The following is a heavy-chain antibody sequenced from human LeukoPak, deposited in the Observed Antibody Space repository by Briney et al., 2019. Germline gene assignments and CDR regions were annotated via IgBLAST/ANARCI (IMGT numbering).Heavy chain of an antibody. CDR2: IYYSGST. CDR3: ARTYSSSWCFDY. V-gene: IGHV4-39*07. CDR1: GGSISSYY. Sequence: SETLSLTCTVSGGSISSYYWSWIRQPPGKGLEWIGSIYYSGSTYYNPSLKSRVTISVDTSKNQFSLKLSSVTAADTAVYYCARTYSSSWCFDYWGQGTLVTVSS. J-gene: IGHJ4*02. D-gene: IGHD6-13*01.